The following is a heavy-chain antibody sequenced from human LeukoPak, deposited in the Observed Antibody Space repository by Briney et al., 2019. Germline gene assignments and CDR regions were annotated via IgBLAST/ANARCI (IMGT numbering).Heavy chain of an antibody. CDR2: IYYSGNT. V-gene: IGHV4-59*01. CDR3: ARSGVSKYDFWSGYRLTNDY. J-gene: IGHJ4*02. CDR1: GGSIRSYY. Sequence: PSETLSLTCTVAGGSIRSYYWSWIRQPPGKGLEWIGYIYYSGNTYYNPSLKSRVTISVDTSKNQFSLKLSSVTAADTAVYYCARSGVSKYDFWSGYRLTNDYWGQGTLVTVSS. D-gene: IGHD3-3*01.